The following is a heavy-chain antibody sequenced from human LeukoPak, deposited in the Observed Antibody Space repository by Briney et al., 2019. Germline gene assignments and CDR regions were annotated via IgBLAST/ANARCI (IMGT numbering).Heavy chain of an antibody. CDR2: ISWNSGSI. Sequence: PGGSLRLSCAASGFTFDDYAMHWVRQAPGKGLEWVSGISWNSGSIGYADSVKGRFTISRDNAKNSLYLQMNSLRAEDTALYYCAKSSYGYCSGGSCYVPGAFDIWGQGTMVTVSS. CDR3: AKSSYGYCSGGSCYVPGAFDI. CDR1: GFTFDDYA. J-gene: IGHJ3*02. D-gene: IGHD2-15*01. V-gene: IGHV3-9*01.